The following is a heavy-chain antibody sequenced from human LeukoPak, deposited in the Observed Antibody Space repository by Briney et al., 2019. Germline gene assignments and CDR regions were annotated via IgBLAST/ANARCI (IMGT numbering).Heavy chain of an antibody. Sequence: GGSLRLSCAASGFTFSSYAMSWIRQAPRKGLEWVSYISNTGNTIYYADSVKGRFTISRDNAKNSLYLQMNSLRAEDTAVYYCARDIDWGKNDAFDIWGQGTMVTVSS. D-gene: IGHD2-21*01. V-gene: IGHV3-11*04. CDR3: ARDIDWGKNDAFDI. CDR2: ISNTGNTI. CDR1: GFTFSSYA. J-gene: IGHJ3*02.